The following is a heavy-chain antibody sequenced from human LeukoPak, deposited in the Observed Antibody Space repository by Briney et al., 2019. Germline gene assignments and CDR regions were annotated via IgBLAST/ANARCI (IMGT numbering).Heavy chain of an antibody. CDR3: SKDDDYVWWSYRPWYFDD. J-gene: IGHJ4*02. CDR2: IRGCVGSK. D-gene: IGHD3-16*02. Sequence: GGTVRLSCAVSGFTFRSYCMRWVRQAPGKGLGWGSGIRGCVGSKYYAESVSGGFSISRDNSKNTLYPQMNSLRADDTAVYYWSKDDDYVWWSYRPWYFDDWGQGTLVTVSS. CDR1: GFTFRSYC. V-gene: IGHV3-23*01.